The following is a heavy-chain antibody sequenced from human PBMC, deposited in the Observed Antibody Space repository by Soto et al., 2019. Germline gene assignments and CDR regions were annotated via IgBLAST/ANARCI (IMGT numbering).Heavy chain of an antibody. V-gene: IGHV5-51*01. CDR1: GYSFTSYW. Sequence: PGESLKISCKGSGYSFTSYWIGWGRQMPGKGLEWMGIIYPGDSDTRYSPSFQGQVTISADKSISTAYLQWSSLKASDTAMYYCARHIYPVINMIVVDPDDAFDIWGQGTMVTVSS. CDR2: IYPGDSDT. D-gene: IGHD3-22*01. J-gene: IGHJ3*02. CDR3: ARHIYPVINMIVVDPDDAFDI.